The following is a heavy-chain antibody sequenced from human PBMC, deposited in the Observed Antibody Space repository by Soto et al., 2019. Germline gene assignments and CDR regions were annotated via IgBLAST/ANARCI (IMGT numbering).Heavy chain of an antibody. Sequence: GGSLRLSCAASGFTFSNSAMSWVRQAPGKGLDWVSSISDSGVSTYYADSVKGRFTISRDNSKSTLYLQMNSLRAEDTAVYYCAKETYSGWSHFAYRGQGTLVTVSS. CDR2: ISDSGVST. V-gene: IGHV3-23*01. J-gene: IGHJ4*02. D-gene: IGHD1-26*01. CDR3: AKETYSGWSHFAY. CDR1: GFTFSNSA.